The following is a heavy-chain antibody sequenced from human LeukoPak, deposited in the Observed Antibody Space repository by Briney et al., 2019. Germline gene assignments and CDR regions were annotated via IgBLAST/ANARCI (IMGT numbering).Heavy chain of an antibody. CDR1: GYIFTTHS. CDR3: ARAGARSTQNYFDY. CDR2: IYPSGGAT. D-gene: IGHD1-14*01. V-gene: IGHV1-46*01. Sequence: ASVKVSCKASGYIFTTHSMHWVRQAPGQGLEWMGIIYPSGGATSYAQKFQGRVTMTRDTSTSTIYMELSSLRSEDTAVYYCARAGARSTQNYFDYWGQGTLVTVSS. J-gene: IGHJ4*02.